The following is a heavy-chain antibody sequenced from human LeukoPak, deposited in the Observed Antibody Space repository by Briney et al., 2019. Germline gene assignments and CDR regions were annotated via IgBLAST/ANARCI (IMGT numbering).Heavy chain of an antibody. D-gene: IGHD6-13*01. J-gene: IGHJ2*01. CDR1: GFTFSSYS. CDR3: ARDLEAAAGTGIYWYFDL. Sequence: GGSLRLSCAASGFTFSSYSMNWVRQAPGKGLEWVSYISSSISTKYYADSVKGRFAISRDNAKNSLYLQMNSLRDEDTAVYYCARDLEAAAGTGIYWYFDLWRRGTLVTVSS. V-gene: IGHV3-48*02. CDR2: ISSSISTK.